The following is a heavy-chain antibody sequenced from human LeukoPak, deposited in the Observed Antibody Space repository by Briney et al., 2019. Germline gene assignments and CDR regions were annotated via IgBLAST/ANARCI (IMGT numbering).Heavy chain of an antibody. D-gene: IGHD6-13*01. CDR1: GGSISSGDYY. CDR2: IYYSGST. V-gene: IGHV4-30-4*02. CDR3: ARDRGNYFDY. Sequence: SETLSLTCTVSGGSISSGDYYWSWIRQPPGKGLEWIGYIYYSGSTYYNPSLKSRVTISVAPSKNQFSLKLRSVTAPDTAVYYCARDRGNYFDYWGQGTLVTVSS. J-gene: IGHJ4*02.